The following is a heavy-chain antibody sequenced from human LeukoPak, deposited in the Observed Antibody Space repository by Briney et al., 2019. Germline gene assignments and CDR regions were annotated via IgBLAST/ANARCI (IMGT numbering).Heavy chain of an antibody. J-gene: IGHJ4*02. CDR2: INPNSGGT. V-gene: IGHV1-2*02. CDR3: AREPLAVVPAAYDY. D-gene: IGHD2-2*01. CDR1: GYTFTGYY. Sequence: ASVKVSCKASGYTFTGYYMHWVRQAPGQGLEWMGWINPNSGGTNYAQKFQGRVTMTRDTSISTAYMELSRLRSDDTAVYYCAREPLAVVPAAYDYWGQGTLVTVPS.